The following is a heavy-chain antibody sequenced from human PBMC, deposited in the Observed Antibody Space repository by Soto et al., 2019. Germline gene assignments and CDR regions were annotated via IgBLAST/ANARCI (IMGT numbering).Heavy chain of an antibody. Sequence: QVQLVQSGAEVKKPGSSVKVSCKASGGTFSFHTVSWVRQAPGQGLEWMGGIIPMFGTTNYAQKSQDRVTITADESTSTAYMELRSLRSEDTAVYYCARLGYCSGGSCYTPPPYAMDVWGQGTTVTVSS. V-gene: IGHV1-69*12. J-gene: IGHJ6*02. CDR1: GGTFSFHT. D-gene: IGHD2-15*01. CDR2: IIPMFGTT. CDR3: ARLGYCSGGSCYTPPPYAMDV.